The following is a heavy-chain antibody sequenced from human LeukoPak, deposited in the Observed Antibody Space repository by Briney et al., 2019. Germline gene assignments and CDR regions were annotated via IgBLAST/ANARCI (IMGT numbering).Heavy chain of an antibody. D-gene: IGHD1-26*01. CDR1: GGSIRSSSYY. V-gene: IGHV4-39*01. Sequence: PSETLSLTCTVSGGSIRSSSYYWGWIRQPPGKGLEWIGSIYYSGSTYYNPSLKSRVTISVDTSKNQFSLKLSSVTAADTAVYYCARPRIVGANPGYFDYWGQGTLVTVSS. J-gene: IGHJ4*02. CDR3: ARPRIVGANPGYFDY. CDR2: IYYSGST.